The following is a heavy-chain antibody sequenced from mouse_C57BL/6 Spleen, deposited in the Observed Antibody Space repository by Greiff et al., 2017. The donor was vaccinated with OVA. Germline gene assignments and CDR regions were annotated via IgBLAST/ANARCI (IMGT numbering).Heavy chain of an antibody. Sequence: QVKLQQPGAELVKPGASVKLSCKASGYTFTSYWMHWVKQRPGQGLEWIGMIHPNSGSTNYNEKFKSKATLTVDKSSSTAYMQLSSLTSEDSAVYYCARSGSSGYDYWGQGTTLTVSS. CDR3: ARSGSSGYDY. CDR2: IHPNSGST. D-gene: IGHD3-2*02. V-gene: IGHV1-64*01. CDR1: GYTFTSYW. J-gene: IGHJ2*01.